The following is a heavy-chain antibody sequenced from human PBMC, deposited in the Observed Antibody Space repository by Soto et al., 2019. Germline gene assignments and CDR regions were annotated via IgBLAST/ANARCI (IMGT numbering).Heavy chain of an antibody. D-gene: IGHD3-10*01. CDR3: ARDCGSGSYCDIDY. Sequence: SVKVSCKASGGTFSSYAISWVRQAPGQGLEWMGGIIPIFGTANYAQKFQGRVTITADESTSTAYMELSSLRSGDTAVYYCARDCGSGSYCDIDYWGQGTLVTVSS. V-gene: IGHV1-69*13. J-gene: IGHJ4*02. CDR1: GGTFSSYA. CDR2: IIPIFGTA.